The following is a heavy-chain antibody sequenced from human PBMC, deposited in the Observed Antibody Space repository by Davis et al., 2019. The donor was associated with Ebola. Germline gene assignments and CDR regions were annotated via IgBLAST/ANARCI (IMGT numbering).Heavy chain of an antibody. CDR2: ISYDGSNK. CDR3: ARGYGSYYYYGMDV. CDR1: CFPFCSSA. Sequence: GESLKISCAASCFPFCSSAMHWVRQAPGKGLEWVALISYDGSNKYYADSVKGRFTISRDNSKNTLYLQMNSLRAEDTALYYCARGYGSYYYYGMDVWGQGTTVTVSS. J-gene: IGHJ6*02. V-gene: IGHV3-30-3*01. D-gene: IGHD3-10*01.